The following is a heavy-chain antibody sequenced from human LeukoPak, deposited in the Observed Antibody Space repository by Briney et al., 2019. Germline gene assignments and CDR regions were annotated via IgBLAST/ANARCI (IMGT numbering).Heavy chain of an antibody. CDR3: AKGGAVSSKSITMVRGTRRYYYYMDV. D-gene: IGHD3-10*01. CDR2: MFHSGST. V-gene: IGHV4-38-2*02. CDR1: GYSITRGYF. Sequence: SETLSLTCTVSGYSITRGYFWGWIRQSPGKGLEWIASMFHSGSTYYNPSLKSRVTMSVDTSKNQFSLRLSSMTAEDTAVYYCAKGGAVSSKSITMVRGTRRYYYYMDVWGKGTTVTISS. J-gene: IGHJ6*03.